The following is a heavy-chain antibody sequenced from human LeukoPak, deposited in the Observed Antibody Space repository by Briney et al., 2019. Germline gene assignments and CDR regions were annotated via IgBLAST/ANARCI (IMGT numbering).Heavy chain of an antibody. J-gene: IGHJ4*02. CDR1: GGSISSSSYY. CDR3: VVFPSRWLQSY. Sequence: SETLSLTCTVSGGSISSSSYYWGWIRQPPGKGLEWIGSIYYSGSTYYNPSLKSRVTISVDTSKNQFSLKLSSVTAADTAVYYCVVFPSRWLQSYWGQGTLVTVSS. V-gene: IGHV4-39*07. D-gene: IGHD5-24*01. CDR2: IYYSGST.